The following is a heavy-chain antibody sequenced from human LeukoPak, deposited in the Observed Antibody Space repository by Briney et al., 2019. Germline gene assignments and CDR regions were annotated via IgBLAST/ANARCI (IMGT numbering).Heavy chain of an antibody. J-gene: IGHJ2*01. CDR3: AREAVVVTPYRYFDL. V-gene: IGHV4-31*03. Sequence: PSETLSLTCTVPRGSLSRGSYYSSSVSQHPRKCLGWHGYIYYSGSTYYNPSLKSRVTISVDTSKNQFSLKLSSVTAADTAVYYCAREAVVVTPYRYFDLWGRGTLVTVSS. CDR1: RGSLSRGSYY. CDR2: IYYSGST. D-gene: IGHD2-15*01.